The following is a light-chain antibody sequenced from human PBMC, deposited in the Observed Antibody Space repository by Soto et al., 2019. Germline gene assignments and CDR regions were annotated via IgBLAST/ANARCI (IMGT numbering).Light chain of an antibody. CDR3: MQFAHFPRT. V-gene: IGKV2-24*01. J-gene: IGKJ1*01. CDR2: QVS. CDR1: QSLVYSDGNTY. Sequence: DIVLTQTPLSSPVTLGQPASISCRSSQSLVYSDGNTYLSWLQQRPGQPPRLLIYQVSNRLSGVPDRFSGSGAGTDFTLKISRVEAEDVGVYYCMQFAHFPRTFGQGTKVEIK.